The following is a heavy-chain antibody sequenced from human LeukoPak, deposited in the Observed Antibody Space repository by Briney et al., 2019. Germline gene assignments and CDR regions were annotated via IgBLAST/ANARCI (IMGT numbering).Heavy chain of an antibody. CDR1: GFNLSSYN. Sequence: PGGSPRLSCAASGFNLSSYNMNWVRPAPGKRLEWVASISSSSNYIYYVDSVKGRFTISRDNSKNTLYLQMNSLRAEDTALYYCTKDSSSGSAYYFHGMDVWGQGTTVTVS. V-gene: IGHV3-21*01. J-gene: IGHJ6*02. CDR2: ISSSSNYI. CDR3: TKDSSSGSAYYFHGMDV. D-gene: IGHD3-10*01.